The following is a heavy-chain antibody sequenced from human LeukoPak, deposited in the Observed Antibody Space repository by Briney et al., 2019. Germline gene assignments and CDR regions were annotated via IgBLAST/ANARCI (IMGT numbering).Heavy chain of an antibody. J-gene: IGHJ6*02. V-gene: IGHV3-33*08. Sequence: GGSLRLSCAASGFTFSSYGMHWVRQAPGKGLEWVAVIWYDGSNKYYADSVKCRFTISRDNSKNTLYLQMNSLRAEDTAVYYCAREDVVVVAATEPYYGMDVWGQGTTVTVSS. D-gene: IGHD2-15*01. CDR2: IWYDGSNK. CDR1: GFTFSSYG. CDR3: AREDVVVVAATEPYYGMDV.